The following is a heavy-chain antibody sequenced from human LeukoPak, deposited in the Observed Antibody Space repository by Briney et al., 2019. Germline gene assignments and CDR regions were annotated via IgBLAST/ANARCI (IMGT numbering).Heavy chain of an antibody. V-gene: IGHV4-59*08. D-gene: IGHD4-11*01. Sequence: SETLSLTCTVSGGSISSYYWSWIRQPPGKGLEWIGYICYSGSTNYNPSLKSRVTISVDTSKNQFSLKLSSVTAADTAVYYCARHNYYSNYGDWFDPWGQGTLVTVSS. CDR3: ARHNYYSNYGDWFDP. J-gene: IGHJ5*02. CDR2: ICYSGST. CDR1: GGSISSYY.